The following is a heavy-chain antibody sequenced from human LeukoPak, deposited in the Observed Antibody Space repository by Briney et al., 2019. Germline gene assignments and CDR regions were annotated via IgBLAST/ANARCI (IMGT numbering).Heavy chain of an antibody. CDR2: IRYDGSNK. V-gene: IGHV3-30*02. CDR3: ARTRPTYDFFGA. Sequence: PGGSLRLSCAASGFTFSSYGMHWVRQAPGKGLEWVAFIRYDGSNKYYTDSVKGRFTISRDNSKNTLYLQMNSLRAEDTAVYYCARTRPTYDFFGAWGQGTLVTVSS. D-gene: IGHD3-3*01. J-gene: IGHJ5*02. CDR1: GFTFSSYG.